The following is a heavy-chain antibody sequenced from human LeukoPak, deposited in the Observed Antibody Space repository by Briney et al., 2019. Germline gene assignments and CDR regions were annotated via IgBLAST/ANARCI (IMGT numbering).Heavy chain of an antibody. Sequence: SETLSLTCTVSGGSISGYYWSWIRQPPGKGLEWIGYIYYSGSTNYNPSLKSRVTISVDTSKNQFSLKLSSVTAADTAVYYCASNRNGDYPFDYWGQGTLVTVSS. CDR3: ASNRNGDYPFDY. V-gene: IGHV4-59*08. CDR1: GGSISGYY. CDR2: IYYSGST. D-gene: IGHD4-17*01. J-gene: IGHJ4*02.